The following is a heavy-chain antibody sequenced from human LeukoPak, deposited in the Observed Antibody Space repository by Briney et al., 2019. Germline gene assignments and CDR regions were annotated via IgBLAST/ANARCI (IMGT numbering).Heavy chain of an antibody. V-gene: IGHV3-23*01. CDR1: GFTSSNYA. J-gene: IGHJ4*02. Sequence: GASLRLSCAASGFTSSNYAMSWVRQAPGKGLEWVSAILGSGGSTYYADSVKGRFTVSRDNSKSTLYLQMNSLRAEDTALYYCAKWGDYDVLTGYYVPDYWGQGTLVTVSS. CDR2: ILGSGGST. CDR3: AKWGDYDVLTGYYVPDY. D-gene: IGHD3-9*01.